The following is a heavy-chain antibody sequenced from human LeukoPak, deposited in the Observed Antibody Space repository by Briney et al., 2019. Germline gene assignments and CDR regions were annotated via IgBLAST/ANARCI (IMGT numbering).Heavy chain of an antibody. V-gene: IGHV4-31*11. J-gene: IGHJ4*02. CDR2: IYYSGST. Sequence: SETLSLTCAVSGCSNSSGGYYWIWIRQHPGKGLEWIGYIYYSGSTYYNPSLKSRVTISVDTSKNQFSLKLSSVTAADTAVYYYARSQYYYASGSHPPHFWGQGTLVTVSS. CDR1: GCSNSSGGYY. D-gene: IGHD3-10*01. CDR3: ARSQYYYASGSHPPHF.